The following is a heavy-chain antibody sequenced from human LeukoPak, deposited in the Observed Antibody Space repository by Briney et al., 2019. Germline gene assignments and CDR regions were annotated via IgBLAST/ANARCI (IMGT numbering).Heavy chain of an antibody. CDR1: GYSFTNFW. D-gene: IGHD3-16*01. CDR2: ISPGDSGI. J-gene: IGHJ5*02. V-gene: IGHV5-51*01. CDR3: AAGGASAP. Sequence: GESLKISCKGSGYSFTNFWIGWVRQMPGKGLEWMGVISPGDSGIRYSPSFQGQVTISVDKSISTAYLQWSSLKASDSAMYYCAAGGASAPWGQGTLVAVSS.